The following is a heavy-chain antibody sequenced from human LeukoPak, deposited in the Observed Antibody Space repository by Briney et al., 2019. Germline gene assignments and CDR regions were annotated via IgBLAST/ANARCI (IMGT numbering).Heavy chain of an antibody. D-gene: IGHD2-2*02. J-gene: IGHJ6*03. Sequence: GGSLRLSCAASVFTFRYYYMSCIRHAPGNSLERVSYISSSASPIYSADPVKGRFTISRDNAKNSLYLQMNSLRAEDTAVYYCARERCSSTSCYTDYYYYYMDVWGKGTTVTVSS. CDR1: VFTFRYYY. CDR2: ISSSASPI. V-gene: IGHV3-11*01. CDR3: ARERCSSTSCYTDYYYYYMDV.